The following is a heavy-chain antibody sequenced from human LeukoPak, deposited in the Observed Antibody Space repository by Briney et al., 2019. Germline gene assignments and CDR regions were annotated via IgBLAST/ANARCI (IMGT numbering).Heavy chain of an antibody. D-gene: IGHD4-17*01. V-gene: IGHV3-48*04. CDR3: ARDGTRLDYGDYALYFDY. CDR1: GFTFTTYS. J-gene: IGHJ4*02. Sequence: GGSLRLSCAVSGFTFTTYSMNWVRPAPGKGLEWVSYISSSSSTIYYADSVKGRFTISRDNAKNSLYLQMNSLRAEDTAVYYCARDGTRLDYGDYALYFDYWGQGTLVTVSS. CDR2: ISSSSSTI.